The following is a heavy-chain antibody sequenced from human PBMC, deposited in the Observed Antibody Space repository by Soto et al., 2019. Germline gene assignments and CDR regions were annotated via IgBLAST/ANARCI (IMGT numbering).Heavy chain of an antibody. CDR2: ISGSGTII. CDR1: GFTLSSYE. J-gene: IGHJ4*02. D-gene: IGHD4-17*01. CDR3: AKMTTGYYFDY. Sequence: AGGSLRLSCAASGFTLSSYEMNWVRQAPGKGLEWVSYISGSGTIIYQADSVKGRFTISRDNAKNSLYLQMNSLRADDTAVYYCAKMTTGYYFDYWGQGTLVTVSS. V-gene: IGHV3-48*03.